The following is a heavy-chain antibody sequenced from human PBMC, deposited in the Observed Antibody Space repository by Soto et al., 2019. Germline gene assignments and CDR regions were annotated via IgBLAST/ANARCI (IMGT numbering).Heavy chain of an antibody. CDR2: IYPGDSDT. V-gene: IGHV5-51*01. D-gene: IGHD6-19*01. Sequence: PGESLKISCKGSGYSFTSYCIGWVRQMPGKGLEWMGIIYPGDSDTRYSPSFQGQVTISADKSISTAYLQWSSLKASDTAMYYCARWGDVYSSAFYYYYYGMDVWGQGTTVTVSS. CDR3: ARWGDVYSSAFYYYYYGMDV. CDR1: GYSFTSYC. J-gene: IGHJ6*02.